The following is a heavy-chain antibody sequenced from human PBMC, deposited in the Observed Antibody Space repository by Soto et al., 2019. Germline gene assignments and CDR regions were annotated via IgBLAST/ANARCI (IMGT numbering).Heavy chain of an antibody. D-gene: IGHD3-3*01. CDR2: IYRGGNS. V-gene: IGHV4-4*02. CDR3: AHCASLRCFDS. J-gene: IGHJ4*02. CDR1: GGSISSGNW. Sequence: SETLSLTCSVSGGSISSGNWWTWVRQPPGKGLEWIGEIYRGGNSNYNPSLKSRVIISVDKSNNQFSLNLSSVTAADTAFYYCAHCASLRCFDSWGQGALVTVS.